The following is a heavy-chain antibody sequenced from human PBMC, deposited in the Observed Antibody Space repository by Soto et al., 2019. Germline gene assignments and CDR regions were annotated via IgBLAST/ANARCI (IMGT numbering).Heavy chain of an antibody. Sequence: SLRLSCAASGFTFSSYAMSWVRQAPGKGLEWVSAISGSGGSTYYADSVKGRFTISRDNSKNTLYLQMNSLRAEDTAVYYCAKENGVGVVIIGWLDPWGQGTLGTVSS. V-gene: IGHV3-23*01. CDR2: ISGSGGST. CDR1: GFTFSSYA. CDR3: AKENGVGVVIIGWLDP. J-gene: IGHJ5*02. D-gene: IGHD3-3*01.